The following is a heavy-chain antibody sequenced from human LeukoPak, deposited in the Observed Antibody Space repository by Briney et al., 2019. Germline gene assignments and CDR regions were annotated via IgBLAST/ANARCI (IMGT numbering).Heavy chain of an antibody. CDR3: PMIPLGVFGTHY. CDR2: ISGSGGST. Sequence: GGSLRLSCAASGFTFSSYAMSWVRQAPGKGLEWVSAISGSGGSTYYAGSGKGRFTISRDNSKNTLYLQMNSLRAEDTAVYYCPMIPLGVFGTHYWGQGTLVTVSS. D-gene: IGHD3-16*01. J-gene: IGHJ4*02. CDR1: GFTFSSYA. V-gene: IGHV3-23*01.